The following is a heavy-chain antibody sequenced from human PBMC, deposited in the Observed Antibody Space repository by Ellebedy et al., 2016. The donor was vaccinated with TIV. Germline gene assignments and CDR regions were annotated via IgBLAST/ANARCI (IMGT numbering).Heavy chain of an antibody. CDR3: ARVRWATVARGVPFHYGMDV. CDR2: INPHSGGT. D-gene: IGHD3-10*01. Sequence: ASVKVSCKASGYTFSDFFMHWVRQAPGQGLEWMGWINPHSGGTHFAQRFQDRLTMTRDTSINTVYMELRSLRSDDTAVYYCARVRWATVARGVPFHYGMDVWGQGTTVTVTS. CDR1: GYTFSDFF. J-gene: IGHJ6*02. V-gene: IGHV1-2*02.